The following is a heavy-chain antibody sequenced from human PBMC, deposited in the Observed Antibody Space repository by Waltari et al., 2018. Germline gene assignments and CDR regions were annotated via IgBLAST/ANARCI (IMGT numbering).Heavy chain of an antibody. CDR2: IYYSGRT. CDR3: ARGYDFWSGYLLHYYGMDV. J-gene: IGHJ6*02. CDR1: GGSISSSSYY. V-gene: IGHV4-39*01. D-gene: IGHD3-3*01. Sequence: QLQLQESGPGLVKPSETLSLTCTVSGGSISSSSYYWGWIRQPPGKGLEWIGSIYYSGRTYYNPSLKSRVTISVDTSKNQFSLKLSSVTAADTAVYYCARGYDFWSGYLLHYYGMDVWGQGTTVTVSS.